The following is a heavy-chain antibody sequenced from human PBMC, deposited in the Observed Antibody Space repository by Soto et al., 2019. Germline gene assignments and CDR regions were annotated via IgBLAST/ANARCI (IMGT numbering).Heavy chain of an antibody. D-gene: IGHD2-15*01. Sequence: INPSGGSTSYAQKFQGRVSMTRDTSTSTVYMELSSLRSEDTAVYYCARLCSGDNCYDYWGQGTLVTVSS. V-gene: IGHV1-46*01. CDR2: INPSGGST. CDR3: ARLCSGDNCYDY. J-gene: IGHJ4*02.